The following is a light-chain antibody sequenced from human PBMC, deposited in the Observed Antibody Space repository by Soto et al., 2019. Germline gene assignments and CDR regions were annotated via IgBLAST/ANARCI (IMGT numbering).Light chain of an antibody. V-gene: IGKV4-1*01. Sequence: DIVMTQSPDSVAVSLGERATINCKSSQSVLYSSNNKNYLTWFQQKPGQPPKLLIYWASTRESGVPDRFSGSGSGTDFTLTISSLQAEDVAVYYCQQYYDLPLTFGGGTKVEIK. CDR2: WAS. CDR1: QSVLYSSNNKNY. CDR3: QQYYDLPLT. J-gene: IGKJ4*01.